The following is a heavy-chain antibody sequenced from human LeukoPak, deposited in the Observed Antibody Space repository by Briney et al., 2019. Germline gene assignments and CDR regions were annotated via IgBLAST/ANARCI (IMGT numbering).Heavy chain of an antibody. J-gene: IGHJ4*02. CDR1: GFTFSSYA. D-gene: IGHD3-3*01. CDR3: AKEPALRFFEWLASDY. Sequence: GRSLRLSCAASGFTFSSYAMSWVRQAPGKGLEWVSAISGSGGSTYYADSVKGRFTISRDNSKNTLYLQMNSLRAEDTAVYYCAKEPALRFFEWLASDYWGQGTLVTVSS. CDR2: ISGSGGST. V-gene: IGHV3-23*01.